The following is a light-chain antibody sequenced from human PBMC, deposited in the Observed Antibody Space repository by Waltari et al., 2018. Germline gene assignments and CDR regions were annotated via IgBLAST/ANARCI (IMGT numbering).Light chain of an antibody. CDR2: LAS. CDR3: QQSYTTPF. V-gene: IGKV1-39*01. J-gene: IGKJ2*01. CDR1: QSKSSE. Sequence: ITGQASQSKSSELNLYRQQPGKAPRLLISLASSLQSGVPSRFSGGGSGTHVALTISNLQPEDCATYYCQQSYTTPFFGQGTKLEI.